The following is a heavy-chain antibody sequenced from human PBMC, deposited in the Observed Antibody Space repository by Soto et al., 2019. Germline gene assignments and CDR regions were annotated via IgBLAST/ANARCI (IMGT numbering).Heavy chain of an antibody. J-gene: IGHJ4*02. CDR1: GGSISGYY. D-gene: IGHD6-19*01. Sequence: SETLSLTCTVSGGSISGYYWSWIRQPPGKGLEWIGYIYYSGSTNYNPSLKSRVTISVDTSKNQFSLKLSSVTAADTAVYYCARALPVYGSGWYYFDYWGQGTLVTVSS. CDR3: ARALPVYGSGWYYFDY. CDR2: IYYSGST. V-gene: IGHV4-59*01.